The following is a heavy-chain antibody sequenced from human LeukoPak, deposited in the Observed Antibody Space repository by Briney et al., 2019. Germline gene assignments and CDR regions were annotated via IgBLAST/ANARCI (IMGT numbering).Heavy chain of an antibody. CDR2: ISYDGSNK. CDR3: ARDLSYGYDDY. V-gene: IGHV3-30*04. J-gene: IGHJ4*02. CDR1: GFTFSSYA. Sequence: GRSLRLSCAASGFTFSSYAMHWVRQAPGKGLEWVAVISYDGSNKYYADSVKGRFTISRDNFKNTLYLQMNSLRAEDTAVYYCARDLSYGYDDYWGQGTLVTVSS. D-gene: IGHD5-18*01.